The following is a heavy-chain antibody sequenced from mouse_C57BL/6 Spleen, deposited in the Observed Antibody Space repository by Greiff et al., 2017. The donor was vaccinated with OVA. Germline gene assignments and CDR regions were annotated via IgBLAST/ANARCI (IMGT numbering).Heavy chain of an antibody. CDR2: ISYSGST. CDR1: GYSITSGYD. D-gene: IGHD1-1*01. J-gene: IGHJ3*01. Sequence: EVQLVESGPGMVKPSQSLSLTCTVTGYSITSGYDWHWIRHFPGNKLEWMGYISYSGSTNYNPSLKSRISITHDTSKNHFFLKLNSVTTEDTATYYCARGSYGSSAWFAYWGQGTLVTVSA. CDR3: ARGSYGSSAWFAY. V-gene: IGHV3-1*01.